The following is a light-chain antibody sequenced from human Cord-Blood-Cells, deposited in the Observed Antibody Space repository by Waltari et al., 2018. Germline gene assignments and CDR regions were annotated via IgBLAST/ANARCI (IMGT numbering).Light chain of an antibody. CDR1: QSISSY. J-gene: IGKJ1*01. Sequence: IQMTQSPSSLSASVGARVPITCRASQSISSYLNWYQQKPGKAPKLLIYAASSLQSGGPSRFSGGGSGSDFTLTICSLQPEDCATYYFQRSYSTPPTFGQGTKVEI. CDR3: QRSYSTPPT. V-gene: IGKV1-39*01. CDR2: AAS.